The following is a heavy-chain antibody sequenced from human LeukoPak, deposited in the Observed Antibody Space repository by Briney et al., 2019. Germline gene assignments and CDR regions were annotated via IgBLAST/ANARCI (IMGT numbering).Heavy chain of an antibody. Sequence: PSETLSLTCAVYGWSCSGYYWSWIRQPPGKGLEWIGEINHSGSTNYNPSLKSRVTISVDPSKNQFSLKLSSVTAADTAVYYCARSPDYGGNSFLFDYWGQGTLVTVSS. CDR2: INHSGST. CDR3: ARSPDYGGNSFLFDY. CDR1: GWSCSGYY. J-gene: IGHJ4*02. D-gene: IGHD4-23*01. V-gene: IGHV4-34*01.